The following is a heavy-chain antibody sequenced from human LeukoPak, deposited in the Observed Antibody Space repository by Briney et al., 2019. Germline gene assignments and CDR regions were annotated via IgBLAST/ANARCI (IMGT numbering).Heavy chain of an antibody. CDR3: AKDRPCTTCSPSDY. CDR2: IGSSGTTT. V-gene: IGHV3-23*01. D-gene: IGHD2-2*01. CDR1: GFTFSSYS. Sequence: GGSLRLSCAASGFTFSSYSMSWVRQAPGKGLEWVSSIGSSGTTTYCADTVKGRFTISRDNSKNTLYLQMNSLRAEDTAVYYCAKDRPCTTCSPSDYWGQGTLVTVSS. J-gene: IGHJ4*02.